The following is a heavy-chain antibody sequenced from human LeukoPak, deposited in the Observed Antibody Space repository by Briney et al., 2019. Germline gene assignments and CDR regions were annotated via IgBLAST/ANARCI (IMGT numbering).Heavy chain of an antibody. CDR2: IRYDGSNK. V-gene: IGHV3-30*02. D-gene: IGHD3-22*01. J-gene: IGHJ5*02. CDR3: AKDGTESDYYDSSGYNNWFDP. Sequence: PGGSLRLSCAASGFTFSSYGMHWVRQAPGKGLEWVAFIRYDGSNKYYADSVKGRFTISRDNSKNTLYLQMNSLRAEDTAVYYCAKDGTESDYYDSSGYNNWFDPWGQGTLVTVSS. CDR1: GFTFSSYG.